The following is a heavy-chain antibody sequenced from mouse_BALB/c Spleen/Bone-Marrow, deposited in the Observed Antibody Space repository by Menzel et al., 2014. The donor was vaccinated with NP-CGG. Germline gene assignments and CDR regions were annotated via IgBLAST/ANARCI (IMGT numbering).Heavy chain of an antibody. CDR2: INSDGGST. CDR3: ARSSTKYWYFDV. D-gene: IGHD1-3*01. V-gene: IGHV5-2*01. J-gene: IGHJ1*01. Sequence: EVKLMESGGGLVQPGESLKLSCESNEYEFPSHDMSWVRKTPEKRLELVAAINSDGGSTYYPDTMERRFIISRDNTKKTLYLQMSSVRSEDTALYYCARSSTKYWYFDVWGAGTTVTVSS. CDR1: EYEFPSHD.